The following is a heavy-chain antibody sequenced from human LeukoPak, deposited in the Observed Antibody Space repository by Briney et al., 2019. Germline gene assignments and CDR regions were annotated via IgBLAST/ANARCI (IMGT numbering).Heavy chain of an antibody. D-gene: IGHD5-18*01. CDR1: GGSISSYY. J-gene: IGHJ4*02. Sequence: KPSETLSLTCTVSGGSISSYYWSWIRQPPGKALEWIGYIYYSRSTNYNPSLKSRVTISVDTSKNQFSLKLNSVTAADTAVYYCARAGWLQPLNWGQGTLVTVSS. V-gene: IGHV4-59*01. CDR2: IYYSRST. CDR3: ARAGWLQPLN.